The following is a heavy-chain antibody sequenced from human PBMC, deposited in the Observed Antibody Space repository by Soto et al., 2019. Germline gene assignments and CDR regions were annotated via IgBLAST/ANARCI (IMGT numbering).Heavy chain of an antibody. D-gene: IGHD4-17*01. CDR3: ARQQSNDYGDHPSDY. CDR2: IYPSDSDT. V-gene: IGHV5-51*01. CDR1: GYTFTNYW. Sequence: EVQLVQSGAEVKKPGESLKISCKGSGYTFTNYWIGWVRQMPGKGLEWMGIIYPSDSDTRYSPSFQGQVTISADTSISTAYLQWSSLKASDTAMYYCARQQSNDYGDHPSDYWGQGTLVTVSS. J-gene: IGHJ4*02.